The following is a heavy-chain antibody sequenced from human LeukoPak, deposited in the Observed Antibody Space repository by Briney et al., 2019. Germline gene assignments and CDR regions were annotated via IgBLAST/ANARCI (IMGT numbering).Heavy chain of an antibody. CDR1: GGSISSGGYY. J-gene: IGHJ6*03. D-gene: IGHD6-13*01. CDR3: ARHLSMIAAAGKANYYMDV. Sequence: SETLSLTCTVSGGSISSGGYYWSWIRPPPGKGLEWIGYIYYSGSTNYNPSLKSRVTISVDTSKNQFSLKLSSVTAADTAVYYCARHLSMIAAAGKANYYMDVWGKGTTVTVSS. CDR2: IYYSGST. V-gene: IGHV4-61*08.